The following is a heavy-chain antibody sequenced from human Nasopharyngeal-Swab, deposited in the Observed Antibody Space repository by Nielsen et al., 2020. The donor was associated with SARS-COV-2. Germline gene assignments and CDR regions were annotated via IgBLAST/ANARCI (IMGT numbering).Heavy chain of an antibody. CDR2: IYYSGST. D-gene: IGHD5-18*01. J-gene: IGHJ4*02. Sequence: SETLSLTCTVSGGSISSGGYYWSWIRQHPGRGLEWIGYIYYSGSTYYNPSLKSRVTISVDTSKNQFSLKLSSVTAADTAVYYCARDGYSYGYYFDYWGQGTLVTVS. CDR3: ARDGYSYGYYFDY. V-gene: IGHV4-31*03. CDR1: GGSISSGGYY.